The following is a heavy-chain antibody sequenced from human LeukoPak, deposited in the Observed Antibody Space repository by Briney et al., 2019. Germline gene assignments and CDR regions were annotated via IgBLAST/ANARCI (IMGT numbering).Heavy chain of an antibody. CDR3: AKRRYDFWSGYKDLAY. Sequence: GGSLRLSCAASGFTFSSYAMSWVRQAPGKGLEGVSVISGSGGSTYYADSVKGRFTVARDNSKNTLYLQMNSLRAEDTAVYYCAKRRYDFWSGYKDLAYWGQGTLVTVSS. V-gene: IGHV3-23*01. CDR1: GFTFSSYA. CDR2: ISGSGGST. J-gene: IGHJ4*02. D-gene: IGHD3-3*01.